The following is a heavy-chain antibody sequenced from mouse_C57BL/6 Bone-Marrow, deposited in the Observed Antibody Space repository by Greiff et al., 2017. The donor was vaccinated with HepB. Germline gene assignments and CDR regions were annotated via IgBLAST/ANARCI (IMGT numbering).Heavy chain of an antibody. D-gene: IGHD1-1*01. CDR2: IYPGSGST. J-gene: IGHJ1*03. V-gene: IGHV1-55*01. CDR3: ARWYYGSSSSYWYFDV. Sequence: QVQLQQPGAELVKPGASVKMSCKASGYTFTSYWITWVKQRPGQGLEWIGDIYPGSGSTNYNEKFKSKATLTVDTSSSTAYMQLSSLTSEDSAVYFCARWYYGSSSSYWYFDVWGTGTTVTVSS. CDR1: GYTFTSYW.